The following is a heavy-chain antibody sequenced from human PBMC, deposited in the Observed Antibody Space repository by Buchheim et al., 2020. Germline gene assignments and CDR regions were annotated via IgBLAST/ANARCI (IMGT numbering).Heavy chain of an antibody. V-gene: IGHV3-30-3*01. CDR3: ARGLLQWELSY. CDR2: ISYDGSNK. D-gene: IGHD1-26*01. J-gene: IGHJ4*02. CDR1: GFTFSSYA. Sequence: QVQLVESGGGVVQPGRSLRLSCAASGFTFSSYALHWVRQAPGKGLEWVAVISYDGSNKYYADSVQGRFTISRDNSKNTLYLQMNSLRAEDTAVYYCARGLLQWELSYWGQGTL.